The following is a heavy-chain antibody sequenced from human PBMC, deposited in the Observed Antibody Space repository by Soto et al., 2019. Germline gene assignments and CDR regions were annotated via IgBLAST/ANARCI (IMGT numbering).Heavy chain of an antibody. CDR2: IYYSGST. CDR3: ARSASIAVTDYFDY. J-gene: IGHJ4*02. Sequence: QLQLQESGPGLVKPSETLSLTCTVSGGSISSSIYYWGWIRQPPGKGLEWIGSIYYSGSTYYNPSLKSRVTISVDTSKTQFSLKLSSVTAADTAVYYCARSASIAVTDYFDYWGQGTLVTVSS. V-gene: IGHV4-39*01. CDR1: GGSISSSIYY. D-gene: IGHD6-19*01.